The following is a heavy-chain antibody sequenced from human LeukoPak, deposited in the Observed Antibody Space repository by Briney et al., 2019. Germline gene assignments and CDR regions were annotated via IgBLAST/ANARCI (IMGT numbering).Heavy chain of an antibody. CDR3: ARDRRILYCSSTSCYRY. CDR1: GFTFSSFE. J-gene: IGHJ4*02. V-gene: IGHV3-48*03. CDR2: TTSSGSTI. Sequence: GGSLRLSCAASGFTFSSFEMTWVRQAPGKGLEWVSYTTSSGSTIHYADSVKGRFTISRDNAKNSLYLQMNSLRAEDTAVYYCARDRRILYCSSTSCYRYWGQGTLVTVSS. D-gene: IGHD2-2*01.